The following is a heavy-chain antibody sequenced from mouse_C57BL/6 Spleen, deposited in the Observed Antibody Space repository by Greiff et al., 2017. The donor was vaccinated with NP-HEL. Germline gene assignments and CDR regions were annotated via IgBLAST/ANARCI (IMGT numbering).Heavy chain of an antibody. D-gene: IGHD2-2*01. CDR3: ATQTSFYYGYGDYAMDY. Sequence: QVQLKESGPGLVQPSQSLSITCTVSGFSLTSYGVHWVRQSPGKGLEWLGVIWRGGSTDYNAAFMSRLSITKDNSKSQVFFKMNSLQADDTAIYYCATQTSFYYGYGDYAMDYWGQGTSVTVSS. J-gene: IGHJ4*01. CDR2: IWRGGST. V-gene: IGHV2-5*01. CDR1: GFSLTSYG.